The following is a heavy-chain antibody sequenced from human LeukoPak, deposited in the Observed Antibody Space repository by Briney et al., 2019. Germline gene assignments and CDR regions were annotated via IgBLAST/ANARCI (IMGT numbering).Heavy chain of an antibody. CDR2: INPNSGGT. CDR1: EYTFTGYY. V-gene: IGHV1-2*02. J-gene: IGHJ6*03. D-gene: IGHD2-21*02. CDR3: ARGVTARGFYYMDV. Sequence: ASVKVSCKASEYTFTGYYIHGVRQAPGQGVEWMVWINPNSGGTNYAQKFQGRVTMTRDTSISTAYMELSRLRSDDTAVYYCARGVTARGFYYMDVWGKGTTVTISS.